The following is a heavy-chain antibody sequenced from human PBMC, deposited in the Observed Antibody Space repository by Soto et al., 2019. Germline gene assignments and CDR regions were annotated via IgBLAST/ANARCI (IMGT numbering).Heavy chain of an antibody. CDR1: GFTFSSYG. J-gene: IGHJ4*02. CDR3: AKDRATYYYDSSGYLAGFPDY. Sequence: QVQLVESGGGVVQPGRSLRLSCAASGFTFSSYGMHWVRQAPGKGLEWVAVISYDGSNKYYADSVKGRFTISRDNSKNTLYLQMNSLRAEDTAVYYCAKDRATYYYDSSGYLAGFPDYWGQGTLVTVSS. D-gene: IGHD3-22*01. CDR2: ISYDGSNK. V-gene: IGHV3-30*18.